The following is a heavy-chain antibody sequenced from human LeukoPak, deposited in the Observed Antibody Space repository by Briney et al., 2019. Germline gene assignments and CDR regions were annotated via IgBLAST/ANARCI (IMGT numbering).Heavy chain of an antibody. CDR3: ARGGVPTAPTPGFDY. Sequence: ASLKVSCKASGYTFTSYYMDWVRQAPRQGLEWMGIINPLSGSTSYTQKFQGRVTMTTDTSTSTVYMELGSLRSEDTAVYYCARGGVPTAPTPGFDYWGQGTLVTVSS. V-gene: IGHV1-46*01. J-gene: IGHJ4*02. CDR2: INPLSGST. CDR1: GYTFTSYY. D-gene: IGHD3-16*01.